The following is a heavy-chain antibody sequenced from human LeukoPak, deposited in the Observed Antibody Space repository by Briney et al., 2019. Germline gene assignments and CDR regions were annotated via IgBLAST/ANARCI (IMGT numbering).Heavy chain of an antibody. V-gene: IGHV1-8*01. D-gene: IGHD3-3*01. J-gene: IGHJ4*02. Sequence: ASVKVSCKASGYTFTSYDINWVRQATGQGLEWMGWMNPNSGNTGYAQKFQGRVTMTRNTSISTAYMELSSLRSEDTAVYYCARVGHYDFWSGEYYFDYWGQGTLVTVSS. CDR2: MNPNSGNT. CDR3: ARVGHYDFWSGEYYFDY. CDR1: GYTFTSYD.